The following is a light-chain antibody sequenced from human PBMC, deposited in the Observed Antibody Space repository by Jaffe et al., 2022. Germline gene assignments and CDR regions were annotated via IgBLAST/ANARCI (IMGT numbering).Light chain of an antibody. CDR3: NSRDTSDSHRV. CDR2: GRT. V-gene: IGLV3-19*01. Sequence: SSELTQDPAVSVALGQTVRITCQGDSLRNYYASWYQQKPGQAPLLVIYGRTNRPSGIPDRFSGSSSGNTASLTITGAQAEDEADYYCNSRDTSDSHRVFGGGTKLTVL. CDR1: SLRNYY. J-gene: IGLJ3*02.